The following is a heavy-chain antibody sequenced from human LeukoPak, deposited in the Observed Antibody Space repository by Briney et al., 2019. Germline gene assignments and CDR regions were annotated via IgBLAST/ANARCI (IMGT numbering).Heavy chain of an antibody. Sequence: GGSLRLSCAASGFTFSTYAMSWVRQAPGKGLEWVSAISGSASFTYYADSVKGRFTISRDNSKSTLYLQMNSPRAEDTAVYYCAKAVASGRSFDYWGQGTLVTVSS. CDR1: GFTFSTYA. D-gene: IGHD6-19*01. CDR2: ISGSASFT. CDR3: AKAVASGRSFDY. J-gene: IGHJ4*02. V-gene: IGHV3-23*01.